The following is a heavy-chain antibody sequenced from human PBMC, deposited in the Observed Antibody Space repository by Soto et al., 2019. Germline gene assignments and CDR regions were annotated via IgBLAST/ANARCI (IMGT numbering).Heavy chain of an antibody. J-gene: IGHJ6*03. CDR3: ASQRMDYYYYYMDV. D-gene: IGHD2-8*01. Sequence: VRLVQSGAEVKKPGASVKVSCKASGNTFSNYAMHWVRQAPGQGLEWMGWINAGNGNTKYSQKFQGRVTITRDTSASTVYMELSSLRSEDTAVYYCASQRMDYYYYYMDVWGKGTTVTVSS. CDR2: INAGNGNT. V-gene: IGHV1-3*01. CDR1: GNTFSNYA.